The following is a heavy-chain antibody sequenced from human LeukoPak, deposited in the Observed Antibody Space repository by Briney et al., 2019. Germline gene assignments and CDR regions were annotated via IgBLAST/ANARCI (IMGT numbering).Heavy chain of an antibody. CDR3: AKGGFSAILYYFDY. Sequence: GGSLRLSCATSGFTFTTFWMHWVRQAPGKGLEWVSGISWNSGSIGYADSVKGRFTISRDNAKNSLYLQMNSLRAEDTALYYCAKGGFSAILYYFDYWGQGTLVTVSS. J-gene: IGHJ4*02. V-gene: IGHV3-9*01. D-gene: IGHD2-2*02. CDR2: ISWNSGSI. CDR1: GFTFTTFW.